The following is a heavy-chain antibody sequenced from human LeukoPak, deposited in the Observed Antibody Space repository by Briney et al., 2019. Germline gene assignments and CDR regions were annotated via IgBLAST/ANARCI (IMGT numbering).Heavy chain of an antibody. CDR3: AKDLGRGYSYVESPFFDY. V-gene: IGHV3-30*02. D-gene: IGHD5-18*01. J-gene: IGHJ4*02. Sequence: GGSLTLSCAASGFTFSSYGMHWVRQAPGKGLEGVAFIRYDGSNKYHADSVKGRFTISRDNSKNTLYLQMISLRADETAVYYCAKDLGRGYSYVESPFFDYWGQGTLVTVSS. CDR1: GFTFSSYG. CDR2: IRYDGSNK.